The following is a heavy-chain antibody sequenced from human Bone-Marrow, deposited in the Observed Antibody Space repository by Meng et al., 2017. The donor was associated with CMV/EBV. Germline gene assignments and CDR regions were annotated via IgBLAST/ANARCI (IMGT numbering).Heavy chain of an antibody. CDR2: MNPNSGNT. CDR1: GYNFTSYD. J-gene: IGHJ6*02. D-gene: IGHD6-13*01. CDR3: ARWEYSSSWYVGYYYYGMDV. Sequence: ASVKVSCKASGYNFTSYDINWVRQATGQGLEWMGWMNPNSGNTGYAQKFQGRVTMTRNTSISTAYMELSSLRSEDTAVYYCARWEYSSSWYVGYYYYGMDVWGQGITVTVSS. V-gene: IGHV1-8*01.